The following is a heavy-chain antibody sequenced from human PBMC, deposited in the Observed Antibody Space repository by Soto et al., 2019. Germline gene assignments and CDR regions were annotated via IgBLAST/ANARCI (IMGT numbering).Heavy chain of an antibody. CDR1: GFTFSSYA. Sequence: GGSLRLSCAASGFTFSSYAMSWVRQAPAKGLEWVSAISGSGGSTYYADYVKGRFTISRANTKNTLYLQMNSLRAEDTAVYYCARDYSGYDPDAFDIWGQGTMVTVSS. D-gene: IGHD5-12*01. CDR2: ISGSGGST. CDR3: ARDYSGYDPDAFDI. J-gene: IGHJ3*02. V-gene: IGHV3-23*01.